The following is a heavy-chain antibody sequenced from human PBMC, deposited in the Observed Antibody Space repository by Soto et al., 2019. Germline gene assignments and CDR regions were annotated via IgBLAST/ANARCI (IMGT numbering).Heavy chain of an antibody. CDR1: GGSVNGYY. CDR3: ATRITVFGLLIPPFDP. D-gene: IGHD3-3*01. J-gene: IGHJ5*02. Sequence: SETLSLTCAVYGGSVNGYYCNWIRRPPGKGLEWIGEINHTGGTHYNPSLKSRVTMSVDTSKNQFSLRLSSVTAADTAIYYCATRITVFGLLIPPFDPWGQGTQVTVSS. CDR2: INHTGGT. V-gene: IGHV4-34*01.